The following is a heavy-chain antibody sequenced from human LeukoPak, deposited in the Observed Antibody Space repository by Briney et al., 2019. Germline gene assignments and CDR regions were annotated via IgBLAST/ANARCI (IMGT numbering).Heavy chain of an antibody. D-gene: IGHD2-15*01. J-gene: IGHJ3*02. CDR3: ARDCTGGTCYPPSDGFDI. V-gene: IGHV4-59*02. CDR1: GGSVSSYF. CDR2: VYYGGTT. Sequence: SETLSLTCTVSGGSVSSYFWSWVRQTPGQGLEWIGYVYYGGTTSYSPSLKSRVTMSIDRSKKEFYLTLFSVTAADTANYYCARDCTGGTCYPPSDGFDIWGQGTKVTVSS.